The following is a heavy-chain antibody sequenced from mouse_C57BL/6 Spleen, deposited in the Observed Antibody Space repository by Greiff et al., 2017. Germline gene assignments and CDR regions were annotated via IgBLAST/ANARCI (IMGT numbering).Heavy chain of an antibody. V-gene: IGHV1-82*01. CDR3: ARSGYYGSSGFAY. D-gene: IGHD1-1*01. J-gene: IGHJ3*01. CDR2: IYPGDGDT. Sequence: VNVVESGPELVKPGASVKISCKASGYAFSSSWMNWVKQRPGKGLEWIGRIYPGDGDTNYNGKFKGKATLTADKSSSTAYMQLSSLTSEDSAVYFCARSGYYGSSGFAYWGQGTLVTVSA. CDR1: GYAFSSSW.